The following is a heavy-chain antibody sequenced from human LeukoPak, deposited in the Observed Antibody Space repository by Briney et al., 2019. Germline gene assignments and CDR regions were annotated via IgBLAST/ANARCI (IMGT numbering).Heavy chain of an antibody. D-gene: IGHD3-22*01. J-gene: IGHJ3*02. Sequence: GGSLRLSCAASGFTFSSYAMSWVRQAPGKGLEWVSAISGSGGSTYYADSVKGRFTISRDNSKNTLCLQMNSLRAEDTAVYYCAKSPMILDAFDIWGQGTMVTVSS. CDR2: ISGSGGST. V-gene: IGHV3-23*01. CDR1: GFTFSSYA. CDR3: AKSPMILDAFDI.